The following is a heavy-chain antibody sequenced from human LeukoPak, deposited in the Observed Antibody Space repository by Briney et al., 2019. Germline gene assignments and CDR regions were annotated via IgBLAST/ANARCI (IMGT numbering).Heavy chain of an antibody. CDR3: ARDIRGYCSGGSCLRLFDY. J-gene: IGHJ4*02. Sequence: GGSLRLSCAASGFTFRSYSMNWVRQAPGKGLEWVSSISSSSSSIYHADSVKGRFTISSDNAKNSLYLQMNSLRAEDTAVYYCARDIRGYCSGGSCLRLFDYWGQGTLVTVSS. V-gene: IGHV3-21*01. CDR2: ISSSSSSI. D-gene: IGHD2-15*01. CDR1: GFTFRSYS.